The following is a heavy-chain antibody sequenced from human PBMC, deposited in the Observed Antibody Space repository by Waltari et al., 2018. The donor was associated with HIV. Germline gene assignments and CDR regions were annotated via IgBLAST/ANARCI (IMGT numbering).Heavy chain of an antibody. CDR3: AHRLSNYGYFDY. Sequence: QITLKESGPTLVKPTQTLTLTCSFSGFSLITSGVSVGWIRQPPGKALEWLALIYGDNDKSYSPSLKSRLTITKDTSKNQVVLTMTNMDPVDTATYYCAHRLSNYGYFDYWGQGTLVTVSS. V-gene: IGHV2-5*02. CDR1: GFSLITSGVS. J-gene: IGHJ4*02. D-gene: IGHD4-4*01. CDR2: IYGDNDK.